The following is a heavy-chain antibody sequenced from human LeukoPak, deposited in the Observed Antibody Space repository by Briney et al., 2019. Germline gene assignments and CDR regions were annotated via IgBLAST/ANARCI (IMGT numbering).Heavy chain of an antibody. CDR3: AKGPLRADYYYYYMDV. J-gene: IGHJ6*03. CDR2: ISGSGGST. V-gene: IGHV3-23*01. Sequence: GGSLRLSCAASGFTFSSYAMSWVRQAPGKGLEWVSVISGSGGSTYYADSVKGRFTLSRDNSKNTLYLQMNSLRAEDTVVYYCAKGPLRADYYYYYMDVWGKGTTVTISS. D-gene: IGHD2-2*01. CDR1: GFTFSSYA.